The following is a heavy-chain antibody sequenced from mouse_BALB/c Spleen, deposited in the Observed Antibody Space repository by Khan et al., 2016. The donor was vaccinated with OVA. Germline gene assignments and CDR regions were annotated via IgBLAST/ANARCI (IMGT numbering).Heavy chain of an antibody. CDR1: GYTFTDYI. CDR3: ARSGYGSLGY. Sequence: QVQLQQSGPVLVKPGASVKMSCKASGYTFTDYIINWVRQRTGQGLEWIGQIYPGSGSTYYNEKFKGKATLTADKSSNTADMQLRSLTSEDSAVYFCARSGYGSLGYWGQGTTLTVSS. J-gene: IGHJ2*01. CDR2: IYPGSGST. D-gene: IGHD1-1*01. V-gene: IGHV1-77*01.